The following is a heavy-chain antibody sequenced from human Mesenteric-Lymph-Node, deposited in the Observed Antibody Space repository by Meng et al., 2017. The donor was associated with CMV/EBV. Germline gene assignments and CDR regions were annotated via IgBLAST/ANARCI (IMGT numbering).Heavy chain of an antibody. CDR3: AREGGAAPAFDY. CDR1: GYTVNPYY. D-gene: IGHD6-13*01. J-gene: IGHJ4*02. Sequence: CKASGYTVNPYYIHWVRQAPGQGLEWMGVINPSGGSTTYAKKMQGRVTMTRDMSTTTVYMELSTLRSEDTAVYYCAREGGAAPAFDYWGQGTLVTVSS. CDR2: INPSGGST. V-gene: IGHV1-46*02.